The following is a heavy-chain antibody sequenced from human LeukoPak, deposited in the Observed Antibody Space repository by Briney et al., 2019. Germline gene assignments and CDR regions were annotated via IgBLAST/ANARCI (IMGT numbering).Heavy chain of an antibody. D-gene: IGHD6-6*01. V-gene: IGHV3-48*01. CDR1: GFSLSAYN. CDR3: ARDRHVPGLYYYYMDV. CDR2: ISSSSATI. J-gene: IGHJ6*03. Sequence: GGSLRLSCEGSGFSLSAYNMNWVRQAPGKGLESVSYISSSSATIFYADSVKGRFTISRDNAKNSLYLQMNSLRPEDTAVYFCARDRHVPGLYYYYMDVWGKGTTVTVSS.